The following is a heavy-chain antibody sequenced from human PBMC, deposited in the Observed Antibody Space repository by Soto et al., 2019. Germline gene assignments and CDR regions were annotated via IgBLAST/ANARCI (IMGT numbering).Heavy chain of an antibody. D-gene: IGHD3-22*01. CDR3: ARGSSGYYYEEGYYYGMDV. V-gene: IGHV1-69*13. Sequence: SVKVSCKASGGTFSSYAISWVQQAPGQGLEWMGGIIPIFGTANYAQKFQGRVTITADESASTAYMELSSLRSEDTAVYYCARGSSGYYYEEGYYYGMDVWGQGTTVTVSS. CDR2: IIPIFGTA. J-gene: IGHJ6*02. CDR1: GGTFSSYA.